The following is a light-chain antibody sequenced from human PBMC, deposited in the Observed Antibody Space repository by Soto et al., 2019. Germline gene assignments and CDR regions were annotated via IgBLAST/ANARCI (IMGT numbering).Light chain of an antibody. V-gene: IGLV2-11*01. J-gene: IGLJ1*01. Sequence: QSALTQPRSVSGSPGQSVTISCTGTSSDVGGYNYVSWYQQHPGKAPKLMIYDVSKRPSGVPDRFSGSKSGNTASLTISGLQAEDEADYYCCSYAGSYTFVFGTGTKDTDL. CDR2: DVS. CDR3: CSYAGSYTFV. CDR1: SSDVGGYNY.